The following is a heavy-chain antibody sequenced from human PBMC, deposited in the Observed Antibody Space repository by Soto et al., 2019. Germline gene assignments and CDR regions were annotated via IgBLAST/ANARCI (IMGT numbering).Heavy chain of an antibody. CDR3: ARAGYCSGGSCFPPGNYGMDV. Sequence: ASVKVSCKASGYTFTGYYMHWVRQAPGQGLEWMGWINPNSGGTNYAQKFQGWVTMTRDTSISTAYMELSRLRSDDTAVYYCARAGYCSGGSCFPPGNYGMDVWGQGTTVTVSS. CDR1: GYTFTGYY. J-gene: IGHJ6*02. CDR2: INPNSGGT. D-gene: IGHD2-15*01. V-gene: IGHV1-2*04.